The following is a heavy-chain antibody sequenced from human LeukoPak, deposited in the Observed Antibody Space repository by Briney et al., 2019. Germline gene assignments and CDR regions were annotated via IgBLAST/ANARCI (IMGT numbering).Heavy chain of an antibody. CDR1: GGTFSSYA. D-gene: IGHD6-13*01. V-gene: IGHV1-69*04. Sequence: EASVKVSCKASGGTFSSYAISWVRQAPGQGLEWMGRIIPILGIANYAQKFQGRVTITADKSTSTAYMELSSLRSEDTAVYYCARAILGQQLLTYGMDVWGQGTTVTVSS. CDR3: ARAILGQQLLTYGMDV. CDR2: IIPILGIA. J-gene: IGHJ6*02.